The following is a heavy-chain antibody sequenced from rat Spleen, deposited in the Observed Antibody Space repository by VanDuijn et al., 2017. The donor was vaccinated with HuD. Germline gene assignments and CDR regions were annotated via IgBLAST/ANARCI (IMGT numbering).Heavy chain of an antibody. J-gene: IGHJ2*01. CDR3: TRDNYDGTYYYGFAS. V-gene: IGHV5-20*01. D-gene: IGHD1-12*02. CDR2: ISYDGSST. Sequence: EVQLVESGGGLVQPGRSLKLSCAASGFTFSNYYMAWVRQAPTKGLEWVAYISYDGSSTYYRDSVKGRFTISRDNAKSTLYLQMNSLRSEDTATYYCTRDNYDGTYYYGFASWGQGVMVTVSS. CDR1: GFTFSNYY.